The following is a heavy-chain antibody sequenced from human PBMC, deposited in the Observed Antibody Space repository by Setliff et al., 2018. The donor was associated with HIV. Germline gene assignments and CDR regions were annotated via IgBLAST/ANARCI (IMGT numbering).Heavy chain of an antibody. CDR1: GFSLRTSGVA. J-gene: IGHJ4*02. D-gene: IGHD5-12*01. Sequence: SGPTLVNPTQTLTLTCSFSGFSLRTSGVAVGWIRQPPGKAPEWLALIYWNDDKRYSPSLKNRLTITKDTSKNHVVLTLTNLDPVDTATYYCAHHEYSGSDWGYFDYWGQGTLVTVSS. CDR3: AHHEYSGSDWGYFDY. V-gene: IGHV2-5*01. CDR2: IYWNDDK.